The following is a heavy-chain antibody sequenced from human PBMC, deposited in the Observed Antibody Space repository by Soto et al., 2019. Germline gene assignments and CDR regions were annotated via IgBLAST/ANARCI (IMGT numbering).Heavy chain of an antibody. J-gene: IGHJ4*02. V-gene: IGHV3-23*01. CDR2: INYSGVST. CDR3: VSDPNWEWGY. CDR1: GFVFARND. Sequence: GCPLRLSCGASGFVFARNDMNWVRQRPGKGLEWVSNINYSGVSTYYSAAVKGRFTISKDNSSNILHLEMHSLTVDDTPVYSCVSDPNWEWGYWGEGTPVTV. D-gene: IGHD1-26*01.